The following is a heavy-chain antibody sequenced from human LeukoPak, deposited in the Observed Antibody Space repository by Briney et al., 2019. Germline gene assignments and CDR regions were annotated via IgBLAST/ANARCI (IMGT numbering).Heavy chain of an antibody. CDR3: ARPSGPGGAFDI. CDR2: TYYRSKWYN. D-gene: IGHD3-16*01. CDR1: GDSVSSNSAA. V-gene: IGHV6-1*01. J-gene: IGHJ3*02. Sequence: SQTLSLTCAISGDSVSSNSAAWNWVRQSPSRGLEWLGRTYYRSKWYNDYALSVKSRITINPDTSKNQFSLLLNSVTPEDTAVYYCARPSGPGGAFDIWGQGKMVTVSS.